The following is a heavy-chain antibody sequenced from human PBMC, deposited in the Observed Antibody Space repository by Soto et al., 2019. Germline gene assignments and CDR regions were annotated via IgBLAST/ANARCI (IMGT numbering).Heavy chain of an antibody. Sequence: SETLSLTCTVSGGSISSYYWSWIRQPPGKGLEWIGYIYYSGSTNYNPSLKSRVTISVDTSKNQFSLKLSSVTAADTAVYYCARDTGIAAAGTSFDEPPYYYYYGMDVWGQGTTVTVSS. CDR3: ARDTGIAAAGTSFDEPPYYYYYGMDV. V-gene: IGHV4-59*01. CDR1: GGSISSYY. CDR2: IYYSGST. D-gene: IGHD6-13*01. J-gene: IGHJ6*02.